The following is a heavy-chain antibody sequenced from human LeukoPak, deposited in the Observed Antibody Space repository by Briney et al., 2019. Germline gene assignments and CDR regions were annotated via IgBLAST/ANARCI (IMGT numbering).Heavy chain of an antibody. D-gene: IGHD2-2*03. CDR3: ARHGYGDDVGNWFDP. J-gene: IGHJ5*02. CDR1: GGSISSYY. Sequence: SETLSLTCTVSGGSISSYYWSWIRQPPGNGLEWIGYIYYSGSTNYNPSLKSRVTISVDTSKNHFSLKLSSVTAADTAVYYCARHGYGDDVGNWFDPWGQGTLVSVSS. CDR2: IYYSGST. V-gene: IGHV4-59*08.